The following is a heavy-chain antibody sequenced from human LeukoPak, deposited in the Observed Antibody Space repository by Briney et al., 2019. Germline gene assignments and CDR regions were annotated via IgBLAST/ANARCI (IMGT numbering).Heavy chain of an antibody. J-gene: IGHJ4*02. CDR1: GFTFSSYG. V-gene: IGHV3-21*01. CDR3: ARDPSSGY. Sequence: GGSLRLSCAASGFTFSSYGMSWGRQAPGKGLEWVSAISSSSSYIYYADSVKGRFTISRDNAKNSLYLQMNSLRAEDTAVYYCARDPSSGYWGQGTLVTVSS. CDR2: ISSSSSYI.